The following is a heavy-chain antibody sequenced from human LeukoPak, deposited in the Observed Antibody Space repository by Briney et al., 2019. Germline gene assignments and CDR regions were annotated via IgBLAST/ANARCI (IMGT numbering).Heavy chain of an antibody. Sequence: SETLSLTCAVYGGSFSGYYWSWIRQPPGKGLEWIGEINHSGSTNYNPSLKSRVTISVDTSKNQFSLKLRSVTAADTAVYYCARTTEGGYTYGYFYYYYMDVWGKGTTVTVSS. V-gene: IGHV4-34*01. D-gene: IGHD5-18*01. CDR1: GGSFSGYY. CDR2: INHSGST. CDR3: ARTTEGGYTYGYFYYYYMDV. J-gene: IGHJ6*03.